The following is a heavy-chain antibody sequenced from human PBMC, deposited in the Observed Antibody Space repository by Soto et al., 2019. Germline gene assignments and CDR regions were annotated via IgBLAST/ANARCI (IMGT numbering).Heavy chain of an antibody. V-gene: IGHV1-18*01. D-gene: IGHD3-10*01. J-gene: IGHJ4*02. Sequence: ASVKVSCKASGYTFTSYGISWVRQAPGQGLEWMGWISAYNGNTNYAQKLQGRVTMTTDTSTSTAYMELRSLRSDDTAVYYCARVPPIWFGELYILQWGQGTLVTVSS. CDR1: GYTFTSYG. CDR3: ARVPPIWFGELYILQ. CDR2: ISAYNGNT.